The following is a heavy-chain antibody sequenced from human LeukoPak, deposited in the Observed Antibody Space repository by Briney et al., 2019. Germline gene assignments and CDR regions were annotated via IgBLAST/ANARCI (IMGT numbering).Heavy chain of an antibody. V-gene: IGHV3-43*02. CDR3: ARESGKFDY. CDR2: ISGDGVST. CDR1: ELPIADFA. J-gene: IGHJ4*02. Sequence: GGSLRLSCVASELPIADFAMHRVRQAPGKGLEWVSLISGDGVSTFYADSVKGRFSISRDNSKNSLSLEMNSLRTEDTAMYYCARESGKFDYWGQRTLVAVSS.